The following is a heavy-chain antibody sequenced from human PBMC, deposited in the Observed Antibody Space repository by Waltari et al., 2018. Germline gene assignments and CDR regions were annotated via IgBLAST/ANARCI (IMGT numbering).Heavy chain of an antibody. CDR2: VDPENGET. CDR3: STLNWNEVRPFDF. D-gene: IGHD1-1*01. J-gene: IGHJ5*01. CDR1: GDIFSEYY. V-gene: IGHV1-69-2*01. Sequence: EVQMVQSGAEVKNPGSSVTIPCQTSGDIFSEYYIHWVQQAPGKGLEWVGLVDPENGETLYAETFQDRVTITADTSTVTAYMQLRDLKSDDTAVYYCSTLNWNEVRPFDFWGQGTLVTVSS.